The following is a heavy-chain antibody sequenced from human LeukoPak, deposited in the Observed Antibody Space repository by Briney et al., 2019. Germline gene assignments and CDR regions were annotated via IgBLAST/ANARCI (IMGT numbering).Heavy chain of an antibody. Sequence: ASVKVSCKASGYTFTSYGISWVRQAPGQGLEWMGWISAYNGNTNYAQKFQGRVTMTRNTSISTAYMELSSLRSEDTAVCYCARGGLRFLEWLQTFDYYYGMDVWGQGTTVTVSS. V-gene: IGHV1-18*01. CDR3: ARGGLRFLEWLQTFDYYYGMDV. CDR1: GYTFTSYG. D-gene: IGHD3-3*01. CDR2: ISAYNGNT. J-gene: IGHJ6*02.